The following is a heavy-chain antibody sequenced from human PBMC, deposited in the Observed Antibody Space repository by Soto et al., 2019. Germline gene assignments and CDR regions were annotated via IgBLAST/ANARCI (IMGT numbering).Heavy chain of an antibody. CDR2: ISYDGSDK. V-gene: IGHV3-30*18. CDR3: AKDVLVDTAMALYYYYYGMDV. Sequence: GGSLRLSCAASGFTFSSYGMHWVRQAPGKGLEWVAVISYDGSDKYYADSVKGRFTISRDNSKNTLYLQMNSLRAEDTAVYYCAKDVLVDTAMALYYYYYGMDVWGQGTTVTVSS. CDR1: GFTFSSYG. J-gene: IGHJ6*02. D-gene: IGHD5-18*01.